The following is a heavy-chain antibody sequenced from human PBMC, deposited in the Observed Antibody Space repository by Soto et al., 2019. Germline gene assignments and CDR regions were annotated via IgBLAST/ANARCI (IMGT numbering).Heavy chain of an antibody. J-gene: IGHJ4*02. D-gene: IGHD3-22*01. CDR2: ISSSGNTI. V-gene: IGHV3-48*03. CDR3: VRDLYDSSGYCPFDY. Sequence: AGGSLRRSCAASGFPFSSYEMNWVRQAPGKGLEWVSYISSSGNTIYYADSVKGRLTISRDNAKKSLYLQLNSLRAEDTAVYYCVRDLYDSSGYCPFDYWRQVTLVTVSS. CDR1: GFPFSSYE.